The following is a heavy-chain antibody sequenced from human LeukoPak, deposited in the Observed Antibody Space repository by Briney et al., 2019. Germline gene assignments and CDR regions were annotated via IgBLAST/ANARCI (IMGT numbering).Heavy chain of an antibody. CDR1: GFIFSDYA. CDR3: AKGIAACAYNWFDP. J-gene: IGHJ5*02. CDR2: ISGSGGST. D-gene: IGHD6-13*01. Sequence: PGGSLRLSCAASGFIFSDYAMAWVRQAPGEGLEWVSAISGSGGSTYYADSVKGRFTISRDNSKNTLYLQMNSLRAEDTAVYYCAKGIAACAYNWFDPWGQGTLVTVSS. V-gene: IGHV3-23*01.